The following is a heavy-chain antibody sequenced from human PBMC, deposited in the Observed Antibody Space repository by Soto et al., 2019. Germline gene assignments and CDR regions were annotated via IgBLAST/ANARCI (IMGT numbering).Heavy chain of an antibody. V-gene: IGHV4-34*01. CDR1: CGAFCGFY. CDR2: INHSGST. Sequence: SETLSLTFAVYCGAFCGFYWGWVRPPPGEGLEWIGEINHSGSTNYNPSLKSRVTISVDTSKNQFSLKLSSVTAADTAVYYCGGRRARYGDYVNYYMDVWGKGTTVTVSS. CDR3: GGRRARYGDYVNYYMDV. J-gene: IGHJ6*03. D-gene: IGHD4-17*01.